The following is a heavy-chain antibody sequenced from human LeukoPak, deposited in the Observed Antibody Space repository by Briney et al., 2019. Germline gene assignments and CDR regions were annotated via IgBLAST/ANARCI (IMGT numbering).Heavy chain of an antibody. CDR3: TTADYGDHQFDY. Sequence: GGSLRLSCAASGFTFSNAWMNWVRQAPGKGLEWVGRIKSKTDGGTTDYAAPVKGRFTISRDDSKNILYLQLNSLKTDDAAVYYCTTADYGDHQFDYWGQGTLVTASS. D-gene: IGHD4-17*01. V-gene: IGHV3-15*01. CDR2: IKSKTDGGTT. CDR1: GFTFSNAW. J-gene: IGHJ4*02.